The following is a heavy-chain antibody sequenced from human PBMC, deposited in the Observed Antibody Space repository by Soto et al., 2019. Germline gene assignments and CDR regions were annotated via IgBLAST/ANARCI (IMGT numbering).Heavy chain of an antibody. CDR1: GFTFNTHS. Sequence: EVQLVESGGGLVKPGGSLRLSCAASGFTFNTHSMNWVRQASGKGLEWVSSISSTGSYIYYADSVKGRFTISRDNAKNSLYLQMNSLRAEDTAVYFCARKGADFGVVTPFDSWGQGVLVTVSS. D-gene: IGHD3-3*01. V-gene: IGHV3-21*02. CDR2: ISSTGSYI. CDR3: ARKGADFGVVTPFDS. J-gene: IGHJ4*02.